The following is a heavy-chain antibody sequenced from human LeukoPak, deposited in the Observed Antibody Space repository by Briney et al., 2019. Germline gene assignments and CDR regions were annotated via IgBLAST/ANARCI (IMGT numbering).Heavy chain of an antibody. CDR1: GGSISGRSYY. CDR2: FYYTGIT. J-gene: IGHJ4*02. D-gene: IGHD2-15*01. CDR3: ARGPIVVVAATHYFDS. V-gene: IGHV4-39*07. Sequence: SETLSLTCSVSGGSISGRSYYWGWIRQPPGKGLEWIGSFYYTGITYFNPSLKGRVTVSVDTSRKHFFLKLTSVTAADTAVYYCARGPIVVVAATHYFDSWGQGTLVTVSS.